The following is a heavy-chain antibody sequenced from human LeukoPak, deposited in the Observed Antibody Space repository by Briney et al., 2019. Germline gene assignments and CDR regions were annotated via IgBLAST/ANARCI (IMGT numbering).Heavy chain of an antibody. J-gene: IGHJ4*02. CDR3: ARVPPSIVGAIDY. Sequence: ASVKVSCKASGYTFTGYYMHWVRQAPGQGLEWMGWINPNSGGTNYAQKFQGRVTMTRDTSISTACMELSRLRSDDTAVYYCARVPPSIVGAIDYWGQGTLVTVSS. CDR1: GYTFTGYY. CDR2: INPNSGGT. V-gene: IGHV1-2*02. D-gene: IGHD1-26*01.